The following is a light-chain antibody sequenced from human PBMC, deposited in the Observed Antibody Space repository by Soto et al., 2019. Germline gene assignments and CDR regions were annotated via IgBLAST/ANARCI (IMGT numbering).Light chain of an antibody. J-gene: IGLJ1*01. CDR1: SSDLGDYNY. Sequence: QSALTQPASVSGSPGQSMTISCTGASSDLGDYNYVSWYQQHPGKAPKLMIYDVSSRPSGVSDRFSGSKSSNTASLTISGLQAEDEADYYCTSYTTTGTYVFATGTKVTVL. CDR2: DVS. V-gene: IGLV2-14*03. CDR3: TSYTTTGTYV.